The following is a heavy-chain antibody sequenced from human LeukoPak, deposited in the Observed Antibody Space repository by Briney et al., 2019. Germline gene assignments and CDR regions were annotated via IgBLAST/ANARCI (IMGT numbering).Heavy chain of an antibody. D-gene: IGHD3-10*01. Sequence: GGSLRLSCAASGFTFSTFGMHWVRQAPGKGLEWVAVIWSDGSNKFYADSVKGRFTISRDNSKNTLFLQMNSLRAEDTALYSCARDRGGSKYFDSWGQGTLVTVSS. CDR2: IWSDGSNK. J-gene: IGHJ4*02. V-gene: IGHV3-33*01. CDR1: GFTFSTFG. CDR3: ARDRGGSKYFDS.